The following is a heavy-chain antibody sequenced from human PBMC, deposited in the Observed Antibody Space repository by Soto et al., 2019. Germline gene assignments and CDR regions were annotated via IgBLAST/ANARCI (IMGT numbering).Heavy chain of an antibody. CDR2: ISTNGGST. Sequence: GGSLRLSCSASGFTFSSYAMHWVRQAPGKGLEYVSSISTNGGSTHYADSVKGRFTISRDNSKNTLYLQMNSLRAEDTAVYYCAKGYYYDSSGYSMGAFDIWGQGTMVTVSS. V-gene: IGHV3-64*04. J-gene: IGHJ3*02. CDR3: AKGYYYDSSGYSMGAFDI. CDR1: GFTFSSYA. D-gene: IGHD3-22*01.